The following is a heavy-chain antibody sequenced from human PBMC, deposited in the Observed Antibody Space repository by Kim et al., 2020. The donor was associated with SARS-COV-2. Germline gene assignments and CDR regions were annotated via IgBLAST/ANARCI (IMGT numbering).Heavy chain of an antibody. Sequence: GGSLRLSCAASGFTFSSYGMHWVRQAPGKGLEWVAVISYDGSNKYYADSVKGRFTISRDNSKNTLYLQMNSLRAEDTAVYYCAKDYGFGELLGGLFDYWGQGTLVTVSS. CDR2: ISYDGSNK. D-gene: IGHD3-10*01. CDR1: GFTFSSYG. V-gene: IGHV3-30*18. CDR3: AKDYGFGELLGGLFDY. J-gene: IGHJ4*02.